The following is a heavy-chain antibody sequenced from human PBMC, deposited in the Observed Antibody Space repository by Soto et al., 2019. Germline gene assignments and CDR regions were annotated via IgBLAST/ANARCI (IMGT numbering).Heavy chain of an antibody. CDR3: ARGNPTFFDY. J-gene: IGHJ4*02. V-gene: IGHV4-59*08. CDR2: IYYSGST. Sequence: SETLSLTCTVSGGSISSYYWSWIRQPPGKGLEWIGYIYYSGSTSYNPSLKSRVTISVDTSKNQFSLKLSSVTAADTAVYYCARGNPTFFDYWGQGTLVTVSS. D-gene: IGHD4-4*01. CDR1: GGSISSYY.